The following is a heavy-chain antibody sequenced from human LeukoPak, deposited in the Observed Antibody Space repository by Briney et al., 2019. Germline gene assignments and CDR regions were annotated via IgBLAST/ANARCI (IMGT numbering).Heavy chain of an antibody. V-gene: IGHV3-23*01. CDR1: GFTFSTNA. CDR3: AKRLNYYFDY. Sequence: GGTLSLSCAASGFTFSTNAMSWVRRAPGKGLEWVSAVSGSGDSTYYADSVKGRFTISRANSKNTLYLQMNSLRAEDTAVYYCAKRLNYYFDYWGQGTLVTVSS. D-gene: IGHD3-16*01. J-gene: IGHJ4*02. CDR2: VSGSGDST.